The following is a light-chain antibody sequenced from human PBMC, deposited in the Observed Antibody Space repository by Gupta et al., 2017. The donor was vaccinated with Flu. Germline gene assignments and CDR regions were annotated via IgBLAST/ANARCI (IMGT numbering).Light chain of an antibody. Sequence: GERATRSCRASQSISSQLAWYQQKPGQAPRLLIYDASNRATGIPVRFSGSGSGTDFTLTISSLEPEDFAVYYCQQRSDGPLTFGGGTKVEIK. J-gene: IGKJ4*01. CDR3: QQRSDGPLT. CDR2: DAS. V-gene: IGKV3-11*01. CDR1: QSISSQ.